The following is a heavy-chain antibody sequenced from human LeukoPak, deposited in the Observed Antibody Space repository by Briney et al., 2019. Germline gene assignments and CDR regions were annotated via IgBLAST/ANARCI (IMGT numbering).Heavy chain of an antibody. CDR3: ARARVATMFGEYYYYYYMDV. CDR2: IIPIFGTA. J-gene: IGHJ6*03. D-gene: IGHD3-10*02. CDR1: GGTFSSYA. V-gene: IGHV1-69*13. Sequence: SVKVSCKASGGTFSSYAISWVRQAPGQGLEWRGGIIPIFGTANYAQKFQGRVTITADESTSTAYMELSSLRSEDTAVYYCARARVATMFGEYYYYYYMDVWGKGTTVTISS.